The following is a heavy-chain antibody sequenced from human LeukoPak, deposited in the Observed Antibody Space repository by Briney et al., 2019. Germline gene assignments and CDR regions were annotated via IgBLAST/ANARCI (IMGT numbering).Heavy chain of an antibody. Sequence: ASVKVSCTASGYTFTSYGISWVRQAPGQGLEWMGWISAYNGNTNYAQKLQGRVTMTTDTSTSTAYMELRSLRSDDTAVYYCARDVPYDILTGYYTRFGYWGQGTLVTVSS. V-gene: IGHV1-18*01. CDR1: GYTFTSYG. J-gene: IGHJ4*02. CDR2: ISAYNGNT. CDR3: ARDVPYDILTGYYTRFGY. D-gene: IGHD3-9*01.